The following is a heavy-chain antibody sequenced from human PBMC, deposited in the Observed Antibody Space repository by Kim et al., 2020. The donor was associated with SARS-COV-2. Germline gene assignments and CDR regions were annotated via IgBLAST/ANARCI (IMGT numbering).Heavy chain of an antibody. CDR2: ISGSGGST. CDR3: AKKSIAAAGTEGKYYYYGMDV. V-gene: IGHV3-23*01. CDR1: GFTFSSYA. D-gene: IGHD6-13*01. J-gene: IGHJ6*02. Sequence: GGSLRLSCAASGFTFSSYAMSWVRQAPGKGLEWVSAISGSGGSTYYADSVKGRFTISRDNSKNTLYLQMNSLRAEDTAVYYCAKKSIAAAGTEGKYYYYGMDVWGQGTTVTVSS.